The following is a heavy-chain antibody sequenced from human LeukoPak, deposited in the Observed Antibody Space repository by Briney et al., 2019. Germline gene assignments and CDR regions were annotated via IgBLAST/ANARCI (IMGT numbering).Heavy chain of an antibody. CDR3: ARGWSRPYYYDSSGPPGRYYYMDV. CDR1: GYSISSGYY. J-gene: IGHJ6*03. V-gene: IGHV4-38-2*01. Sequence: PSETLSLTCAVSGYSISSGYYWGWIRQPPGKGLEWIGSIYHSGSTYYNPSLKSRVTISVDTSKNQFSLKLSSVTAADTAVYYCARGWSRPYYYDSSGPPGRYYYMDVWGKGTTVTVSS. D-gene: IGHD3-22*01. CDR2: IYHSGST.